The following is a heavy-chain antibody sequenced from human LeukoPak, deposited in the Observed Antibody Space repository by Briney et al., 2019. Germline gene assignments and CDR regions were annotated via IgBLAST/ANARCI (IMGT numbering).Heavy chain of an antibody. J-gene: IGHJ6*03. D-gene: IGHD3-10*01. V-gene: IGHV3-30*04. CDR3: ARDRIGRITMVRGVRSHYYYYMDV. CDR2: ISYDGSNK. Sequence: GGSLRLSCAASGFTFSSYAMHWVRQAPGKGLEWVAVISYDGSNKYYADSVKGRFTISRDNAKNSLYLQMNSLRAEDTAVYYCARDRIGRITMVRGVRSHYYYYMDVWGKGTTVTVSS. CDR1: GFTFSSYA.